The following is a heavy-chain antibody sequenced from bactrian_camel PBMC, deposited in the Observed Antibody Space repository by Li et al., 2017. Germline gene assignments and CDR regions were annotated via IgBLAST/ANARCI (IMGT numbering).Heavy chain of an antibody. CDR3: VTTTAVGRCYYNYLSQPSKWDY. CDR1: GYTYTRAC. D-gene: IGHD3*01. V-gene: IGHV3S55*01. Sequence: HVQLVESGGGSVQAGGSLTLSCFAPGYTYTRACMGWFRQAPGKEREGVATIGSEGTTKYSSSVQGRFTISRNTPKNSLYLEMSDLKPEDTGMYYCVTTTAVGRCYYNYLSQPSKWDYWGQGTQVTVSS. CDR2: IGSEGTT. J-gene: IGHJ4*01.